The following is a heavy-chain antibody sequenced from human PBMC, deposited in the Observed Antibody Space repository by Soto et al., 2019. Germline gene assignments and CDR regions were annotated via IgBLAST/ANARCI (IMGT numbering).Heavy chain of an antibody. CDR2: IYYSGST. CDR1: GGSISSSSYY. D-gene: IGHD3-22*01. CDR3: ARNLDSSGYTRDHNDDFDI. J-gene: IGHJ3*02. Sequence: SETLSLTCTVSGGSISSSSYYWGWIRQPPGKGLEWIGSIYYSGSTYYNPSLKSRVTISVDTSKNQFSLKLSSVTAADTAVYYCARNLDSSGYTRDHNDDFDIWGQGTMVTVSS. V-gene: IGHV4-39*01.